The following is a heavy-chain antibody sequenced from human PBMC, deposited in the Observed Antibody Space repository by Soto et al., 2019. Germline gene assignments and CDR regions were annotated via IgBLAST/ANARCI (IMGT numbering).Heavy chain of an antibody. J-gene: IGHJ4*02. D-gene: IGHD2-15*01. CDR2: IYYSGST. CDR3: AKLLGGVTEAIDYFDY. CDR1: GGSMSSRSYY. Sequence: SETLSLTCTVSGGSMSSRSYYWGWIRQPPGKGLEWTGSIYYSGSTYYNPSLKSRITMSVDTSKNQFSLKLSSVTAADTAVYYCAKLLGGVTEAIDYFDYWGQGTLVTVSS. V-gene: IGHV4-39*01.